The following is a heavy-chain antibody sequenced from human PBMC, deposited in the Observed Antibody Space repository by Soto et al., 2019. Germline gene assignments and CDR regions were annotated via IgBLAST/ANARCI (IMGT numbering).Heavy chain of an antibody. CDR1: GYGFTTYG. CDR2: ISAHNGNT. D-gene: IGHD1-1*01. J-gene: IGHJ4*02. Sequence: QIHLVQSGAEVKKPGASVKVSCKGSGYGFTTYGITWVRQAPGQGLEWMAWISAHNGNTNYALKLQGRVTVTRDTSTSTAYMELRSLSSDDTAVYYCARGRYGDYWGQGALVTVSS. V-gene: IGHV1-18*01. CDR3: ARGRYGDY.